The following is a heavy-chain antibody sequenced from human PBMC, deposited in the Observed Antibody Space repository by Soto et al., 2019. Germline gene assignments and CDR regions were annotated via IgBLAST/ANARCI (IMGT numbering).Heavy chain of an antibody. Sequence: GGSLSLSCAASGFTFSSYAMSWVRQAPGKGLEWVSAISGSGGSTYYADSVKGRFTISRDNSKNTLYLQMNSLRAEGTAVYYCAKDGITIFGVVIRPPFYYYGMDVWGQGTTVTVSS. CDR1: GFTFSSYA. CDR2: ISGSGGST. V-gene: IGHV3-23*01. J-gene: IGHJ6*02. D-gene: IGHD3-3*01. CDR3: AKDGITIFGVVIRPPFYYYGMDV.